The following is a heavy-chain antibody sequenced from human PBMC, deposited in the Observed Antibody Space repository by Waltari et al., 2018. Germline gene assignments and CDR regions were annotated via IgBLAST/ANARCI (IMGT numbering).Heavy chain of an antibody. V-gene: IGHV1-69*08. Sequence: QVQMAQSGAEVKKPGSSVKVSCKTSGGTLSDYTINWVRQAPGQGLEWMGRIIPIVGKANYAQKFQGRVTFTADKSTHTAYMEVSGLTSEDTALYYCARDDATTGHLDSWGQGTPVTISS. CDR2: IIPIVGKA. J-gene: IGHJ4*02. CDR1: GGTLSDYT. CDR3: ARDDATTGHLDS. D-gene: IGHD1-1*01.